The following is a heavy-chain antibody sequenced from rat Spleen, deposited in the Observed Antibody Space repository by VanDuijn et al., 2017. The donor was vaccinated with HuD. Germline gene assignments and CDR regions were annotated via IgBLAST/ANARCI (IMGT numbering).Heavy chain of an antibody. CDR1: GFTFSDYN. J-gene: IGHJ3*01. Sequence: EVQLVESGGGLVQPGRSLKLSCAASGFTFSDYNMAWVRQAPKKSLEWVATISYDGSTTYYRDSVKGRFTISRDNAKNTLYLQMDSLRSEDTATYYCTRRDYDGYYPFVYWGQGTLVTVSS. D-gene: IGHD1-12*03. V-gene: IGHV5-7*01. CDR2: ISYDGSTT. CDR3: TRRDYDGYYPFVY.